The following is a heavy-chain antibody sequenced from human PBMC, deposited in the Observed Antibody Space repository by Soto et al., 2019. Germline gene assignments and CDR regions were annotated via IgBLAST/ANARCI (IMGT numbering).Heavy chain of an antibody. CDR2: ISYDGSNK. CDR1: GFTFSSYA. CDR3: ARDPPSRRAFDI. J-gene: IGHJ3*02. Sequence: GGSLRLSCAASGFTFSSYAMHWVRQAPGKGLEWVAVISYDGSNKYYAESVKGRFTISRDNSKNTLYLQMHSLRAEDTAVYYCARDPPSRRAFDIWGQGTMVTVSS. V-gene: IGHV3-30*04.